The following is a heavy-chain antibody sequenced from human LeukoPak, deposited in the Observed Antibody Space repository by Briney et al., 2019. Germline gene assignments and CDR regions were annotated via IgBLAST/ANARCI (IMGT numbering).Heavy chain of an antibody. D-gene: IGHD6-13*01. V-gene: IGHV1-2*02. CDR1: GYTFTGYY. CDR2: INPNSGGT. CDR3: ARGNDPVYSSRSYYYYMDV. J-gene: IGHJ6*03. Sequence: ASVKVSCKASGYTFTGYYMHWVRQAPGQGLEWMGWINPNSGGTNYAQKFQGRVTMTRDTSISTAYMELSRLRSDDTAVYYCARGNDPVYSSRSYYYYMDVWGKGTTVTVSS.